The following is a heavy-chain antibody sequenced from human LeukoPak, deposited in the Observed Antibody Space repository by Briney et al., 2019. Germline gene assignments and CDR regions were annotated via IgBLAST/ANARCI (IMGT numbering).Heavy chain of an antibody. CDR1: GGTFSSYA. J-gene: IGHJ6*03. Sequence: SVKVSCKASGGTFSSYAISWVRQAPGQGLEWMGGIIPVFGTANYAQKFQGRVTITTDESTSTAYMELSSLRSEDTAVYYCARDSKMATITDYYYYMDVWGKGTTVTVSS. CDR2: IIPVFGTA. D-gene: IGHD5-24*01. CDR3: ARDSKMATITDYYYYMDV. V-gene: IGHV1-69*05.